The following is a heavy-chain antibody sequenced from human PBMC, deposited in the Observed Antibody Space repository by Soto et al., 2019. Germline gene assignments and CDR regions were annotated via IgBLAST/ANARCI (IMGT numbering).Heavy chain of an antibody. CDR2: IIPIFGAA. CDR1: GGTFSSYA. CDR3: ARTVLGPDLLADSFVDYYYCMDV. Sequence: SVKVSCKASGGTFSSYAISWVRPAPGQGLEWMGGIIPIFGAANYAQKFQGRVTITADESTSTAYMELSSLRSEDTAVYYCARTVLGPDLLADSFVDYYYCMDVWGQGTTVTVSS. J-gene: IGHJ6*02. V-gene: IGHV1-69*13. D-gene: IGHD3-9*01.